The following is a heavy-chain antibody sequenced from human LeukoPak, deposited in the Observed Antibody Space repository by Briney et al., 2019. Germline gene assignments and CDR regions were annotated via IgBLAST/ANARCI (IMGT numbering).Heavy chain of an antibody. Sequence: QPGGSLRLSCAASGFTFSSYGMHWVRQAPGKGLEWVAVISYDGSNKYYADSVKGRFTISRDNSKNTLYLQMNSLRGEDTAVYYCAKDRYYFDYWGQGTLVTVSS. CDR1: GFTFSSYG. V-gene: IGHV3-30*18. CDR3: AKDRYYFDY. J-gene: IGHJ4*02. CDR2: ISYDGSNK.